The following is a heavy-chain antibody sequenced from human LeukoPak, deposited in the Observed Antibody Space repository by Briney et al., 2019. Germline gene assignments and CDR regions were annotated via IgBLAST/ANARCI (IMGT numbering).Heavy chain of an antibody. V-gene: IGHV4-34*01. J-gene: IGHJ4*02. CDR3: ARSPGLTTVTSWLSY. CDR1: GGSFSGYY. D-gene: IGHD4-17*01. CDR2: ISHSGST. Sequence: SETLSLTCAVYGGSFSGYYWSWIRQPPGKGLEWIGEISHSGSTNYNPSLKSRVTISVDTSKNQFSLKLSSVTAADTAVYYCARSPGLTTVTSWLSYWGQGTLVTVSS.